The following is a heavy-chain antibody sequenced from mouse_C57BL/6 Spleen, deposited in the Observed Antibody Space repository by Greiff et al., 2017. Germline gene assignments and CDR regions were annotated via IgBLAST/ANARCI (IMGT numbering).Heavy chain of an antibody. CDR2: IDPGDGDT. V-gene: IGHV1-82*01. D-gene: IGHD1-1*01. J-gene: IGHJ2*01. CDR1: GYAFSSSW. Sequence: QVQLQQSGPELVKPGASVKISCKASGYAFSSSWMNWVKQRPGKGLEWIGRIDPGDGDTNYNGKFKGKATLTADKSSSTAYMQLSSLTSEDSAVYFCASYYYYFDYWGQGTTLTVSS. CDR3: ASYYYYFDY.